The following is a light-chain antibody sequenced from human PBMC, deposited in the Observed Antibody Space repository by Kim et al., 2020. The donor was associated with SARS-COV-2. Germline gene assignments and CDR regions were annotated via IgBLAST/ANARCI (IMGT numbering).Light chain of an antibody. V-gene: IGLV2-14*03. J-gene: IGLJ1*01. CDR2: DVT. CDR3: SSHTTSSTYV. Sequence: GQSITISCARTSTDVGAYNSVSWYHQHPGTAPKLIIYDVTERASGVSSRFSGSQSGNTASLTISGLRAEDETDYYCSSHTTSSTYVFGSGTKVTVL. CDR1: STDVGAYNS.